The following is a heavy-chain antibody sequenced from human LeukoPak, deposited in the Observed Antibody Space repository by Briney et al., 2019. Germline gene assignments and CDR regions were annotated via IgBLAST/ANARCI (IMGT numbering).Heavy chain of an antibody. CDR1: TFTFSSYS. Sequence: GGSLRLSCAASTFTFSSYSMNWVRQAPGKGLEWVGFIWLDGSRQKNADSVKGRFTLSRDNSKSTLYLQMNSLRPEDTAVYYCVKDASWAFDFWGQGTTVTVSS. V-gene: IGHV3-30*02. CDR3: VKDASWAFDF. J-gene: IGHJ3*01. CDR2: IWLDGSRQ.